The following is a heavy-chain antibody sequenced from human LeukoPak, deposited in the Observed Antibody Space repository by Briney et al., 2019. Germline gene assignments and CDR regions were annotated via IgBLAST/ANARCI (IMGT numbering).Heavy chain of an antibody. CDR2: INWNGGST. Sequence: GGSLRLSCAASGFTFDDYGMSWVRQAPGKGLEWVSGINWNGGSTGYGDSVKGRFTISRDNAKNSLHLQMNSLRAEDTALYYCARVGAAGTTGMFDYWGQGTLVTVSS. D-gene: IGHD6-13*01. CDR3: ARVGAAGTTGMFDY. J-gene: IGHJ4*02. V-gene: IGHV3-20*04. CDR1: GFTFDDYG.